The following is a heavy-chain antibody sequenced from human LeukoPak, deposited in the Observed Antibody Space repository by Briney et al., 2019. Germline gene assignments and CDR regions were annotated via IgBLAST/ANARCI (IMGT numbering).Heavy chain of an antibody. V-gene: IGHV1-69*04. CDR3: ARDRGASTDYFDY. D-gene: IGHD3-10*01. J-gene: IGHJ4*02. CDR2: IIPILGIA. CDR1: GGTFSSYA. Sequence: ASVKVSCKASGGTFSSYAISWVRQAPGQGLEWMGRIIPILGIANYAQKFQGRVTITADKSTSTAYMELSSLRSEDTAVYYRARDRGASTDYFDYWGQGTLVTVSS.